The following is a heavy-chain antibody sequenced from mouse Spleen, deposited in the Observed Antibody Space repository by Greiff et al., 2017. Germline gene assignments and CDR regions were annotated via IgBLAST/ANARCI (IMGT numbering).Heavy chain of an antibody. CDR1: GYSITSDY. V-gene: IGHV3-8*01. CDR2: ISYSGST. J-gene: IGHJ4*01. CDR3: ARSPYYYGSSYDYYAMDY. D-gene: IGHD1-1*01. Sequence: VQLKESGPGLAKPSQTLSLTCSVTGYSITSDYWNWIRKFPGNKLEYMGYISYSGSTYYNPSLKSRISITRDTSKNQYYLQLNSVTTEDTATYYCARSPYYYGSSYDYYAMDYWGQGTSVTVSS.